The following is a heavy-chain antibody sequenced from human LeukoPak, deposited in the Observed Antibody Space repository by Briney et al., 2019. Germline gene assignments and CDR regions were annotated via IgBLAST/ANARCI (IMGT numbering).Heavy chain of an antibody. D-gene: IGHD5-24*01. CDR2: MNPNTGAT. J-gene: IGHJ6*02. CDR1: GYSFTSYW. V-gene: IGHV1-8*02. Sequence: GESLKISCKGSGYSFTSYWIGWVRQATGQGLEWMGWMNPNTGATGYAQGFQGRVTLTRNTFISAAYMELNSLTSDDTAVYYCARGGDGYNLMSYGMDVWGQGTTVTVSS. CDR3: ARGGDGYNLMSYGMDV.